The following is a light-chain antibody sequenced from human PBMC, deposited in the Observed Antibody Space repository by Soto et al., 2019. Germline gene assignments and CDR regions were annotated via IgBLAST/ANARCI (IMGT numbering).Light chain of an antibody. CDR2: DAS. V-gene: IGKV1-33*01. CDR1: QDISNF. Sequence: DIQMTQSPSSLSASVGDRVTITCQASQDISNFLNWYQQKPGKAPKLLIYDASNLETGVPSRFSGGGSGTDFTFTISSLQPEDIATYYCQQYDNLRVTFVPGTKVDIK. J-gene: IGKJ3*01. CDR3: QQYDNLRVT.